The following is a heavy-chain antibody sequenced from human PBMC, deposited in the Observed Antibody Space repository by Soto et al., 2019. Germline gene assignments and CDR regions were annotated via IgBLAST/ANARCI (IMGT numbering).Heavy chain of an antibody. Sequence: SETLSLTCIVSGGSINSASYYWGWIRQPPGKGLEWIGSMYYSGSTYYNPSLKSRVTMSIDTSKNQFSLKLSSVTAADTAVYYCAATDIVLMVYVNNFDSWGQGTLVTVSS. D-gene: IGHD2-8*01. CDR1: GGSINSASYY. V-gene: IGHV4-39*01. CDR2: MYYSGST. CDR3: AATDIVLMVYVNNFDS. J-gene: IGHJ4*02.